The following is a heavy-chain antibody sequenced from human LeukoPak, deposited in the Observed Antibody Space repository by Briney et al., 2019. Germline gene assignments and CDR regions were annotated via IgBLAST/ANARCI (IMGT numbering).Heavy chain of an antibody. CDR1: GFTFSSYA. Sequence: PGGSLRLSCAASGFTFSSYAMNWVRQAPGKGLEWVSGISGSGTSTYYADSVKGRFTISRDNSENTLFLQMNSLRAEGTAVYYCAKGGATVIDYWGQGTLVTVSS. D-gene: IGHD4-17*01. CDR2: ISGSGTST. V-gene: IGHV3-23*01. CDR3: AKGGATVIDY. J-gene: IGHJ4*02.